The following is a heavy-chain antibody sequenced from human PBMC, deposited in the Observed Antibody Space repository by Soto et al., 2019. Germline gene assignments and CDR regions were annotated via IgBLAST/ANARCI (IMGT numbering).Heavy chain of an antibody. CDR2: ISHDGGAT. J-gene: IGHJ5*02. CDR1: GFTFSTSG. D-gene: IGHD6-19*01. V-gene: IGHV3-30*18. Sequence: QVQLVESGGGVVQSGRSLRLSCAASGFTFSTSGMHWIRQAPGKGLEWVAMISHDGGATYYVDSVKGRFTISRDTDKNTLHLQMDSLRPEDTATYYCAQDLGSRGWYKWFDPWGQGTLVTVSS. CDR3: AQDLGSRGWYKWFDP.